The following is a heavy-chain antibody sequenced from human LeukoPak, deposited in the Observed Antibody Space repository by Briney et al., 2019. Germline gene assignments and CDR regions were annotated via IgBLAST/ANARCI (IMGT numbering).Heavy chain of an antibody. Sequence: GGSLRLSCAASGFTFSSYGMHWVRQAPGKGLEWVAVISYDGSNKYYADSVKGRFTISRDNSKNTLYLQMNSLRAEDTAVYYCARQSRYYDILTGTFDYWGQGTLVTVSS. CDR2: ISYDGSNK. CDR3: ARQSRYYDILTGTFDY. D-gene: IGHD3-9*01. J-gene: IGHJ4*02. V-gene: IGHV3-30*19. CDR1: GFTFSSYG.